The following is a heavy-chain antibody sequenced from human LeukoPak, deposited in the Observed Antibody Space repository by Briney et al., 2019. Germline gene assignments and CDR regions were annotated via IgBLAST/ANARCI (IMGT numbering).Heavy chain of an antibody. CDR2: VRYDGSNK. CDR1: GFTFSSYG. Sequence: GGSLRLSCAASGFTFSSYGMHWVRQAPGKGLEWVAFVRYDGSNKYYADSVKARFTISRDSSKNTLYLQMNSLRAEDTAVYYCAILIVGATTGVDYWGQGTLVTVSS. CDR3: AILIVGATTGVDY. D-gene: IGHD1-26*01. J-gene: IGHJ4*02. V-gene: IGHV3-30*02.